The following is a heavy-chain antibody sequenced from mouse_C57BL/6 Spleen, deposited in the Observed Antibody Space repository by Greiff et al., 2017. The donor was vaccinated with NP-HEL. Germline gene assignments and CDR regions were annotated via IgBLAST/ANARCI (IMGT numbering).Heavy chain of an antibody. CDR2: IYPGSGST. CDR1: GYTFTSYW. Sequence: QVHVKQPGAELVKPGASVKMSCKASGYTFTSYWITWVKQRPGQGLEWIGDIYPGSGSTNYNEKFKSKATLTVDTSSSTAYMQLSSLTSEDSAVYYCARFTNYYGSSYDYWGQGTTLTVSS. CDR3: ARFTNYYGSSYDY. J-gene: IGHJ2*01. D-gene: IGHD1-1*01. V-gene: IGHV1-55*01.